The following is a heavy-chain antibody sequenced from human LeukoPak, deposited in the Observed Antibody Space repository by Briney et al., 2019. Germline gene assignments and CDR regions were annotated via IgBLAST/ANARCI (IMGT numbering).Heavy chain of an antibody. V-gene: IGHV4-39*02. CDR2: VSHSGNT. J-gene: IGHJ4*02. CDR3: AREPIHSGWQYYFDY. D-gene: IGHD6-19*01. Sequence: SETLSLTCSVSGDSISSSGFYWGWIRQPPGKGLKWIGSVSHSGNTYYNPSLKSRVTISLDTSKNQFSLKLSSVTAADTAMYFCAREPIHSGWQYYFDYWGQGTLVTVSS. CDR1: GDSISSSGFY.